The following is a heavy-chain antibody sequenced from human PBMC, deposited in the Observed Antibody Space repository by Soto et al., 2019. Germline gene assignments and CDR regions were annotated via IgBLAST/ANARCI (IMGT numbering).Heavy chain of an antibody. J-gene: IGHJ4*02. CDR2: IYSDGSHQ. CDR3: ARDRRVIPDADMDY. D-gene: IGHD2-21*01. Sequence: QVQLVESGGGVVQPGSSLRLACEASGFTFSMYGMHWVRQAPGKGLEWVGVIYSDGSHQYYGDSVKGRFTISRVNSNKMVYLQMTGLRLDDSALYYCARDRRVIPDADMDYWGQGVLVTVSS. V-gene: IGHV3-30*03. CDR1: GFTFSMYG.